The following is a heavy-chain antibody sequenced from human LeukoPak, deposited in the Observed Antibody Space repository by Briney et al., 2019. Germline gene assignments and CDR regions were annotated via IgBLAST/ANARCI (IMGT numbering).Heavy chain of an antibody. V-gene: IGHV4-39*07. D-gene: IGHD1-26*01. CDR1: GCSISSGIYY. CDR3: ARSLMGATSLDY. Sequence: TSETLSLTCTVSGCSISSGIYYWGWIRQPPGKGLEWVGEINHSGSTNYNPSLKSRVTISVDTSKNQFSLKLSSVTAADTAVYYCARSLMGATSLDYWGQGTLVTVSS. J-gene: IGHJ4*02. CDR2: INHSGST.